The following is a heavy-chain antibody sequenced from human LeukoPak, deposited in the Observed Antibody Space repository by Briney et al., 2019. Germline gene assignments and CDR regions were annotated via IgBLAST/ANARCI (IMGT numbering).Heavy chain of an antibody. CDR2: IKQDGSEK. D-gene: IGHD6-6*01. Sequence: PGGSLRLSCAASGFTFSSYWMSWVRQAPGKGLEWVANIKQDGSEKYYVDSVKGRFTISRDNAENSLYLQMNSLRAEDTAVYYCARGIAARRRYFDYWGQGTLVTVSS. J-gene: IGHJ4*02. CDR1: GFTFSSYW. V-gene: IGHV3-7*01. CDR3: ARGIAARRRYFDY.